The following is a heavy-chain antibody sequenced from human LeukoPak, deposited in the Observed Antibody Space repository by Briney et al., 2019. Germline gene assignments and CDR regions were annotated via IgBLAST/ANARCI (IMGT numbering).Heavy chain of an antibody. V-gene: IGHV1-2*02. J-gene: IGHJ5*02. CDR2: IDPYSGGT. CDR3: ARGNYYGSGPLFDA. Sequence: GASVKVSCEASGYTFNDYYMHWVRQAPGQGPEWMGWIDPYSGGTNQAQKFQGRVTLTRDTSIRTAYLELSRLTSDDTADYYCARGNYYGSGPLFDAWGQGTLVAVSS. CDR1: GYTFNDYY. D-gene: IGHD3-10*01.